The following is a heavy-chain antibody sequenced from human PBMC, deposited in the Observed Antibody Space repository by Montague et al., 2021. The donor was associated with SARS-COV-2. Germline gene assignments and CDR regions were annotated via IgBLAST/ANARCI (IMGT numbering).Heavy chain of an antibody. D-gene: IGHD3-10*01. V-gene: IGHV3-30-3*01. CDR2: ISYDGSNK. CDR1: GFTFSSYA. CDR3: ARDLIGELFYFDY. Sequence: SLRLSCAASGFTFSSYAMHWVRQVPGKGLEWVAVISYDGSNKYYADSVKGRFTISRDNSKNTLYLQMNSLRAEDTAVYYCARDLIGELFYFDYWGQGTLVTVSS. J-gene: IGHJ4*02.